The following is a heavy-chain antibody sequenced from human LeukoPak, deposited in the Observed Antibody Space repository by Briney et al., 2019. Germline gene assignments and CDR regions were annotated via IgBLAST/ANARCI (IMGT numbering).Heavy chain of an antibody. J-gene: IGHJ4*02. CDR2: IDPSDSYT. D-gene: IGHD5-18*01. CDR3: ARHDNSYAYSYYFDY. V-gene: IGHV5-10-1*01. CDR1: GYSFTNYW. Sequence: KHGESLKISCKGSGYSFTNYWITWVRQMPGKGLEWMGRIDPSDSYTNYSPSFQGLVTISADKSISTAYLQWSSLKASDTAMYYCARHDNSYAYSYYFDYWGQGTLVTVSS.